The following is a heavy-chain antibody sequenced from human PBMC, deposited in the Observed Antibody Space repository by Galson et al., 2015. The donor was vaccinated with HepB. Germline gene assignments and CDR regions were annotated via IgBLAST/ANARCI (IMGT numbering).Heavy chain of an antibody. Sequence: SLRLSCAASEFTFSSCWMHWVRQAPGKGLVWVSGINSDGRSTYYADSVKGRFTISRDNAKNTLYLQMNSLRAEDTAVYYCAKVCAMDVWGQGTTVTVSS. D-gene: IGHD2-2*01. CDR2: INSDGRST. J-gene: IGHJ6*02. V-gene: IGHV3-74*01. CDR3: AKVCAMDV. CDR1: EFTFSSCW.